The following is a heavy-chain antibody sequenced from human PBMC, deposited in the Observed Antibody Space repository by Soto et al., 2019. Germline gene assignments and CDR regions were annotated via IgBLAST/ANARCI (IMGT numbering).Heavy chain of an antibody. D-gene: IGHD3-3*01. CDR3: ARVPSPPYYDFSSGPATNGMDV. CDR1: GFIFSNYA. V-gene: IGHV3-30-3*01. CDR2: ISYVGTNE. Sequence: QEQLVESGGGVAHPGRSLRLSCAASGFIFSNYAMHWVRQAPGKGLEWVALISYVGTNEYYADSVKGRFTISRDDSKNTLYLQMNSLRAEDTAVYYCARVPSPPYYDFSSGPATNGMDVWGQGTTVTVSS. J-gene: IGHJ6*02.